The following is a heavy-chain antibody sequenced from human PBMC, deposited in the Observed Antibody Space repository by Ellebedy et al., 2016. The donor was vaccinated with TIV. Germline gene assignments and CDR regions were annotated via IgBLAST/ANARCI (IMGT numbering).Heavy chain of an antibody. J-gene: IGHJ4*01. D-gene: IGHD3-3*01. CDR1: GFTFSKYY. V-gene: IGHV3-11*06. Sequence: GESLKISCAASGFTFSKYYLTWIRQTPEKGLEWVSYISPSSTYTRYADSVQGRFTISRDDAKTSVYLHMHSLRAEDTAVYFCAREGNDYWSGFYDYWGQGILVTVSS. CDR3: AREGNDYWSGFYDY. CDR2: ISPSSTYT.